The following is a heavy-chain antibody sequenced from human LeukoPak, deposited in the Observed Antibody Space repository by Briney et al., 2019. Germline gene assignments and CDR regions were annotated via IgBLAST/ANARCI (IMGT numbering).Heavy chain of an antibody. CDR3: VRDAFDI. V-gene: IGHV3-9*01. Sequence: GRSLRLSCAASGFTFDDYAMHWVRQAPGKGLEWVSGITWNSDNIEYADSVKGRFTISRDNAKNSLYLQMNSLRAEDTAVYYPVRDAFDIWGQGTMVTVSS. CDR1: GFTFDDYA. CDR2: ITWNSDNI. J-gene: IGHJ3*02.